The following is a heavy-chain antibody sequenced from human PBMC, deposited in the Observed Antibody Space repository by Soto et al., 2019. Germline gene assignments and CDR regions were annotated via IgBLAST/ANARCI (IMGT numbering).Heavy chain of an antibody. D-gene: IGHD5-18*01. CDR2: IYPGDSDT. CDR3: ARHAGYSYGYVGHDAFDI. CDR1: GYSFTSYW. V-gene: IGHV5-51*01. Sequence: PGESLKISCNGSGYSFTSYWIGWVRQMPGKGLEWMGIIYPGDSDTRYSPSFQGQVTISADKSISTAYLQWSSLKASDTAMYYCARHAGYSYGYVGHDAFDIWGQGTMVTVSS. J-gene: IGHJ3*02.